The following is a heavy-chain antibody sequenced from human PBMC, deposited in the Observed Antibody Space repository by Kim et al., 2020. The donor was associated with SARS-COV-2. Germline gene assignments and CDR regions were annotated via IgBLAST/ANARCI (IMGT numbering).Heavy chain of an antibody. CDR1: GFTFSSYS. CDR2: ISSSSSYI. V-gene: IGHV3-21*04. CDR3: AREGSGVVVAFDY. J-gene: IGHJ4*02. D-gene: IGHD2-15*01. Sequence: GGSLRLSCAASGFTFSSYSMNWVRQAPGKGLEWVSSISSSSSYIYYADSVKGRFTISRDNAKNSLYLQMNSLRAEDTAVYYCAREGSGVVVAFDYWGQGTLVTVSS.